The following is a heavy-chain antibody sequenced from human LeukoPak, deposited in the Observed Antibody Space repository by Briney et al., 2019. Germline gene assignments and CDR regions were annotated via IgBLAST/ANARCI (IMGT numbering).Heavy chain of an antibody. Sequence: PGGSLRLSCAASGFTFSDYYMSWIRQAPGKGLEWVSYISSSGRTIYYADSVMGRFTISRDNAKNSLYLQMNSLRAEDTAVYYCARVPLSSSTPLAYWGQGTLVTVSS. D-gene: IGHD6-6*01. J-gene: IGHJ4*02. CDR1: GFTFSDYY. CDR3: ARVPLSSSTPLAY. CDR2: ISSSGRTI. V-gene: IGHV3-11*04.